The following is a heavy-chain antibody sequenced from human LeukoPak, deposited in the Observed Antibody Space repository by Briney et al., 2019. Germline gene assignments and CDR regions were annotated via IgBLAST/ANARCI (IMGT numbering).Heavy chain of an antibody. CDR1: GFTFSSYA. V-gene: IGHV3-23*01. Sequence: PGGSLRLSCAASGFTFSSYAMSWVRQAPGKGLEWVSAITGSGGSTYYADSVKGRFTISRDNSKNTLYVQMNSLRAEDTAVYYCANSFFIKLEYWGQGALVTVSS. CDR3: ANSFFIKLEY. D-gene: IGHD3-3*02. CDR2: ITGSGGST. J-gene: IGHJ4*02.